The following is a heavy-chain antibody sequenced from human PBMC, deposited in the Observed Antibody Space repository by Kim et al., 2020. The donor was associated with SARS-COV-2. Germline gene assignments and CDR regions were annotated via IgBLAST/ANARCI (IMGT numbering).Heavy chain of an antibody. CDR2: INHSAST. CDR3: ARGRYSSSWYGAKNWFDP. V-gene: IGHV4-34*01. D-gene: IGHD6-13*01. CDR1: GGSFSGYY. Sequence: SETLSLTCAVYGGSFSGYYCCWIRQPPAPGLERIGDINHSASTNYNPSLKSRVTISVDTSTTQFSLKLSPVTAADPAVYYCARGRYSSSWYGAKNWFDPWGQGTLVTVSS. J-gene: IGHJ5*02.